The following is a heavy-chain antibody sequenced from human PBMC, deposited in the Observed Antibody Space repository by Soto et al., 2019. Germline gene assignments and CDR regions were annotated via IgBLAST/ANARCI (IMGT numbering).Heavy chain of an antibody. CDR3: ARRHSGGFFRFFDS. V-gene: IGHV1-69*06. J-gene: IGHJ4*02. Sequence: SVKVSCKASGGSRSTNPISGVLQSPGQGLEWMGGTGSGTGPGNHAQKFQGRLTVTADKSTSTVYMELTNLSSEDTAVYYCARRHSGGFFRFFDSWGQGTLVTVSS. CDR2: TGSGTGPG. CDR1: GGSRSTNP. D-gene: IGHD2-15*01.